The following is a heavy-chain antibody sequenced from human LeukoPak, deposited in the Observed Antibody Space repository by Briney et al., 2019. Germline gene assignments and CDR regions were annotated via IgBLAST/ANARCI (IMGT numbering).Heavy chain of an antibody. J-gene: IGHJ4*02. Sequence: SETLSLTCAVYGGSFSGYYWSWIRQPPGKGLEWIGEINHSGSTNYNPSLKSRVTIPVDTSKNQFSLKLSSVTAADTAVYYCARYRRAGYCSSTSCYPRPFDYWGQGTLVTVSS. CDR2: INHSGST. CDR3: ARYRRAGYCSSTSCYPRPFDY. V-gene: IGHV4-34*01. CDR1: GGSFSGYY. D-gene: IGHD2-2*03.